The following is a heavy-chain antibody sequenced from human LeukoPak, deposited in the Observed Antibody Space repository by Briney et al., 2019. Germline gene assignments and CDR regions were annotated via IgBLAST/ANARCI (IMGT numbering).Heavy chain of an antibody. V-gene: IGHV1-69*04. CDR3: ARGLFGGFAAAPFDH. D-gene: IGHD2-2*01. Sequence: SVKVSCKASGGTFDNYAVNWVREAPGLGLEWMGRITPMLGKTNSAQKFQDRVTFTADKSTGTAYMELTHLRPDDTAVYFCARGLFGGFAAAPFDHWGQGTLVTVSP. J-gene: IGHJ4*02. CDR2: ITPMLGKT. CDR1: GGTFDNYA.